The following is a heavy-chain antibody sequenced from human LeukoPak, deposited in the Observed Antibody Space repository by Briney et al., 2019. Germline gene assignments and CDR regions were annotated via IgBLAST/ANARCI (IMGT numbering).Heavy chain of an antibody. Sequence: GGSLRLSCAASGFTFSDYYMSWIRQAPGKGLEWVSYISSSVSIVYYADSVKGRFTISRDNAKNSLYLQMNSLRAEDTAVYYCARGAYFSYYDSSGYVDYWGQGTLVTVSS. CDR3: ARGAYFSYYDSSGYVDY. CDR1: GFTFSDYY. CDR2: ISSSVSIV. V-gene: IGHV3-11*01. D-gene: IGHD3-22*01. J-gene: IGHJ4*02.